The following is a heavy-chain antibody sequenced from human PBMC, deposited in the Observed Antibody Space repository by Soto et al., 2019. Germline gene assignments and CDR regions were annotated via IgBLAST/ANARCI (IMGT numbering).Heavy chain of an antibody. CDR2: IGTQHDA. V-gene: IGHV3-13*01. CDR3: ARQASYGHGGGGWFDP. J-gene: IGHJ5*02. Sequence: EVQLVESGGGLVQPGGSLRLSCAASGLTFSAYDMHWVRQTTGKGLEWVAAIGTQHDAYYPDSVKGRFTISRENAKNSLYLQMNCRRAGDTAGYYWARQASYGHGGGGWFDPWGQGTLVTVSS. D-gene: IGHD3-16*01. CDR1: GLTFSAYD.